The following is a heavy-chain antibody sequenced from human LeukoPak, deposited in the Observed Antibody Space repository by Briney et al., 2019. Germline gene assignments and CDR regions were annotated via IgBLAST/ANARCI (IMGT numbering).Heavy chain of an antibody. CDR2: IFPDDSDT. J-gene: IGHJ4*02. V-gene: IGHV5-51*01. Sequence: GESLKISCKGSGYSFTNYWIGWVRQMPGKGLEWMGIIFPDDSDTRYSPSFQGQVAISADKSISTAYLQWSSLKASDTAMYYCGTHGWNDWGYWGQGTLVTVSS. CDR3: GTHGWNDWGY. CDR1: GYSFTNYW. D-gene: IGHD1-1*01.